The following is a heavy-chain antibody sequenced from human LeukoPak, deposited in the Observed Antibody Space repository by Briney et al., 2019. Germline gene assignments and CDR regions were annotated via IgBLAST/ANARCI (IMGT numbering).Heavy chain of an antibody. Sequence: GGSLRLSCAASGFTVSSNYMSWVRQAPGKGLEWVSVIYSGGSTYYADSVKGRFTVSRDNSKNTLYLQMNSLRAEDTAVYYCARDSSSGWYHDSWGQGPLVTVSS. V-gene: IGHV3-53*01. CDR2: IYSGGST. CDR1: GFTVSSNY. J-gene: IGHJ5*01. D-gene: IGHD6-19*01. CDR3: ARDSSSGWYHDS.